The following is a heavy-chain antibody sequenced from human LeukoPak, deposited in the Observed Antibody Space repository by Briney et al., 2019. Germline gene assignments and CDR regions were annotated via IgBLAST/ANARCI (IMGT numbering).Heavy chain of an antibody. Sequence: SLRLSCTASVFTFGDYAMSWFRQAPGKGLGWGGFIRSKAYGGTTEYAASVKGRFTISRDDSKSIAYLQMNSLKTEDTDVYYCTRGDGYNFRAFDIWGQGTMVTVSS. V-gene: IGHV3-49*03. CDR3: TRGDGYNFRAFDI. J-gene: IGHJ3*02. CDR1: VFTFGDYA. D-gene: IGHD5-24*01. CDR2: IRSKAYGGTT.